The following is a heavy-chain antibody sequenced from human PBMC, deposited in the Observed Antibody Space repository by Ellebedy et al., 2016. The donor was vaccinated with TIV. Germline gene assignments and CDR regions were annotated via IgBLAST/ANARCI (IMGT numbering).Heavy chain of an antibody. CDR1: GYTFSSYD. V-gene: IGHV1-24*01. CDR2: FDPEDGET. J-gene: IGHJ5*02. Sequence: ASVKVSXXASGYTFSSYDINWVRQAPGKGLEWMGGFDPEDGETIYAQKFQGRVTMTEDTSTDTAYMELSSLRSEDTAVYYCATVPTDIVADLPGFNPWGQGTLVTVSS. CDR3: ATVPTDIVADLPGFNP. D-gene: IGHD2-15*01.